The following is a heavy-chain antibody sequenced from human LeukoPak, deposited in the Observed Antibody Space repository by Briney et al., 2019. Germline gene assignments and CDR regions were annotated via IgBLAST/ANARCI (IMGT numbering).Heavy chain of an antibody. CDR3: ARESRTVTTIGLDSRYFDY. CDR2: IKQDGSEK. J-gene: IGHJ4*02. D-gene: IGHD4-17*01. V-gene: IGHV3-7*01. Sequence: PGGSLRLSCAASGFTFSSYWMSWVRQAPGKGLEWVANIKQDGSEKYYVDSVKGRFTISRDNAKNSLYLQMNSLRAEDTAVYYCARESRTVTTIGLDSRYFDYWGQGTLVTVSS. CDR1: GFTFSSYW.